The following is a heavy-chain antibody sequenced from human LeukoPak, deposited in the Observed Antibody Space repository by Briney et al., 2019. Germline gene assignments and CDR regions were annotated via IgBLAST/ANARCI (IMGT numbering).Heavy chain of an antibody. CDR3: AREVTGGNYDSNGITDY. CDR2: IYPSGST. D-gene: IGHD3-22*01. J-gene: IGHJ4*02. Sequence: SETLSLTCTVSGGSISSYYWSWIRRPAGRGLEWIGRIYPSGSTDYNPSLKSRVTMSVDTSKNQFSLKLTSVTAADTAVYYCAREVTGGNYDSNGITDYWGQGTLVTVSS. V-gene: IGHV4-4*07. CDR1: GGSISSYY.